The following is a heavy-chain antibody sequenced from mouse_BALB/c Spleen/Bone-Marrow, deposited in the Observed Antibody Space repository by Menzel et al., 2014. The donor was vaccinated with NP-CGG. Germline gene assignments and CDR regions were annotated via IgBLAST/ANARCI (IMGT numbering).Heavy chain of an antibody. V-gene: IGHV2-9*02. CDR2: IWAGGST. CDR3: ARVGYRYDGYAMDY. J-gene: IGHJ4*01. D-gene: IGHD2-14*01. CDR1: GFSLTSYG. Sequence: VKLQESGPGLVAPSQSLSITRTVSGFSLTSYGVHWVRQPPGKGLEWLGVIWAGGSTNYNSALMSRLSISKDNSKSQVFLKMNSLQTDDTAMYYCARVGYRYDGYAMDYWGQGTSVTVSS.